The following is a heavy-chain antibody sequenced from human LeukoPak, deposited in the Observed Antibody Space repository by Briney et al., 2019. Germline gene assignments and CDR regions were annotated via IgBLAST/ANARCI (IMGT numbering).Heavy chain of an antibody. D-gene: IGHD3-16*01. Sequence: ASVRVSCKVSGYTLTELSMHWVRQAPGKGLEWMGGFDPEDGETIYAQKFQGRVTMTEDTSTDTAYMELSSLRSEDTAVYYCATDLWAMITFGGVNDYWGQGTLVTVSS. CDR3: ATDLWAMITFGGVNDY. V-gene: IGHV1-24*01. CDR2: FDPEDGET. J-gene: IGHJ4*02. CDR1: GYTLTELS.